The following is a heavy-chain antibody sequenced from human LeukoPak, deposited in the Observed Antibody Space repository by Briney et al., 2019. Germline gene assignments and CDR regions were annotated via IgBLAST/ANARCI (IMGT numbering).Heavy chain of an antibody. CDR3: ASRPTYYDFWSGILYYFDY. V-gene: IGHV4-39*01. Sequence: SETLSFTCTVSGGSISSSSYYWGWIRQPPGKGLEWIGSIYYSGSTYYNPSLKSRVTISVDTSKNQFSLKLSSVTAADTAVYYCASRPTYYDFWSGILYYFDYWGQGTLVTVSS. CDR2: IYYSGST. CDR1: GGSISSSSYY. J-gene: IGHJ4*02. D-gene: IGHD3-3*01.